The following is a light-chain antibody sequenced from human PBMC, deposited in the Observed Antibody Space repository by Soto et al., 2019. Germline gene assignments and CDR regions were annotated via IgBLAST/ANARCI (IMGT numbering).Light chain of an antibody. CDR3: QQYDNKPPIT. V-gene: IGKV3-15*01. CDR2: ATS. Sequence: ERVKTPAAATPSMSPGEKDHPSPRATQSVSSNLAWYQQKPGQAPRLLIYATSTRATGIPDRFSGSGSGTEFTLTISSLQSEDFAVYHCQQYDNKPPITFGQGTRLEIK. CDR1: QSVSSN. J-gene: IGKJ5*01.